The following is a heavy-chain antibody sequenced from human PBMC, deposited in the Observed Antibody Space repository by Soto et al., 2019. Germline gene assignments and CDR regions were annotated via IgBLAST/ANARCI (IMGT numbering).Heavy chain of an antibody. CDR3: ARDASYYSLWSGYYPSRNGMDV. D-gene: IGHD3-3*01. V-gene: IGHV3-33*01. J-gene: IGHJ6*02. CDR2: IWYDGSKK. CDR1: GFTFSSFG. Sequence: GGSLRLSCAASGFTFSSFGMRCVRHSPFKWLEWVSLIWYDGSKKSYGDSVKGRFTISRDNSRNTVYLQMNSLRADDTAVYYCARDASYYSLWSGYYPSRNGMDVWGQGTTVTVSS.